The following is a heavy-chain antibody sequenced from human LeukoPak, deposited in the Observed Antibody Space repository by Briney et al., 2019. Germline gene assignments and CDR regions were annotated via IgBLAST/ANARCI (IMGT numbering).Heavy chain of an antibody. CDR1: GYTFTHYG. CDR2: ISYDGNNK. V-gene: IGHV3-30*03. D-gene: IGHD5-12*01. CDR3: ARDPLDISRRTNAFDI. J-gene: IGHJ3*02. Sequence: PAGSLRLSCVISGYTFTHYGFHWVRQAPGKALEWVAFISYDGNNKYEDSVKGRFTISRDNSKSTLHLQMNGLRAEDTAVYYCARDPLDISRRTNAFDIWGQGTTVIVS.